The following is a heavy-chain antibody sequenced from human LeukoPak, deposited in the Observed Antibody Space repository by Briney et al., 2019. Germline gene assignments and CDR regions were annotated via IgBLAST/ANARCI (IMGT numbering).Heavy chain of an antibody. CDR2: IYYSGST. Sequence: SETLSLTCTVSGGSISSSSYYWGWIRQPPGKGLEWIGSIYYSGSTYYNPSLKSRVTTSVDTSKNQFSLKLSSVTAADTAVYYCARHVIRAFDIWGQGTMVTVSS. J-gene: IGHJ3*02. CDR3: ARHVIRAFDI. V-gene: IGHV4-39*01. CDR1: GGSISSSSYY.